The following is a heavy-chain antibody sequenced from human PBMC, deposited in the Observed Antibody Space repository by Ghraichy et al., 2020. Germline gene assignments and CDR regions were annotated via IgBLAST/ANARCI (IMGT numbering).Heavy chain of an antibody. CDR3: ATSAGWSSAPAG. Sequence: LSLTCAASGFTFSSYAMSWVRQAPGKGLEWVSAISGSGGSTYYADSVKGRFTISRDNSKNTLYLQMNSLRAEDTAVYYCATSAGWSSAPAGWGQGTLVTVSS. D-gene: IGHD6-19*01. V-gene: IGHV3-23*01. CDR2: ISGSGGST. CDR1: GFTFSSYA. J-gene: IGHJ4*02.